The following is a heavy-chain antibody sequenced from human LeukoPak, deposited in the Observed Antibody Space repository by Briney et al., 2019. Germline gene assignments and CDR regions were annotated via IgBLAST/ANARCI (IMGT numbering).Heavy chain of an antibody. D-gene: IGHD2-2*01. Sequence: GGSLRLSCAASGFTFSSYSMNWVRQAPGKGLEWVSSISSSSSYIYYADSVKGRFTISRDNAKNSLYLQMSSLRAEDTAVYYCARDWGGVRCSSTSCYLSWGQGTLVTVSS. CDR3: ARDWGGVRCSSTSCYLS. J-gene: IGHJ4*02. CDR1: GFTFSSYS. CDR2: ISSSSSYI. V-gene: IGHV3-21*01.